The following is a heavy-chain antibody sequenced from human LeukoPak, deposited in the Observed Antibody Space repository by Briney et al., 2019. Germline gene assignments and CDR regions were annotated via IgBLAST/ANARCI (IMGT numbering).Heavy chain of an antibody. CDR1: GFTFSSYG. CDR2: IRYDESNK. Sequence: PGGSLRLSCAASGFTFSSYGMHWVRQAPGKGLEWVAFIRYDESNKYYADSVKGRFTISRDNSKNTLYLQMNSLRAEDTAVYYCAKERGYYCSSTSCRERFFDYWGQGTLVTVFS. J-gene: IGHJ4*02. D-gene: IGHD2-2*01. V-gene: IGHV3-30*02. CDR3: AKERGYYCSSTSCRERFFDY.